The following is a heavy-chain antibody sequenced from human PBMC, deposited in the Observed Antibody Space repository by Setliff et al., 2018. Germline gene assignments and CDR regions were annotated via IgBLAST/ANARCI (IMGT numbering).Heavy chain of an antibody. CDR3: AKVNNRFWSGYYPYYYAMDV. Sequence: ETLSLTCAIYGQSFSDYYWSWVRQAPGKGLEWVSAISGSGGSTYYADSVKGRFTISRDNSKNTLYLQMNSLRAEDTAVYYCAKVNNRFWSGYYPYYYAMDVWGQGTTVTVSS. V-gene: IGHV3-23*01. J-gene: IGHJ6*02. D-gene: IGHD3-3*01. CDR2: ISGSGGST. CDR1: GQSFSDYY.